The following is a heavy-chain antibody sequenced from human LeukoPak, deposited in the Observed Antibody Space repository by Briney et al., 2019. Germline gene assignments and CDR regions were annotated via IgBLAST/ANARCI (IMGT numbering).Heavy chain of an antibody. Sequence: SETLSLTCTVSGGSIRSHCWSWVRQPPGKGLEWIGYIYFSGSTNYNPSLKSRVTISMGTSENQFSLKLSSVTAADTAVYYCARGAAPHYSDYWGQGTLVTVSP. CDR3: ARGAAPHYSDY. D-gene: IGHD6-6*01. J-gene: IGHJ4*02. CDR1: GGSIRSHC. CDR2: IYFSGST. V-gene: IGHV4-59*11.